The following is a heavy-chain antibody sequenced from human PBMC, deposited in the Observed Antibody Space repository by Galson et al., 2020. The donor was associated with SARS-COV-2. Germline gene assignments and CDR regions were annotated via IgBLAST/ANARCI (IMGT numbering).Heavy chain of an antibody. Sequence: GESLKISCAASGFTFSSYEMNWVRQAPGKGLEWLSYMSSSGRTIYYAESLKGRFTISRDNAKNSLYLQMNSLRVEDTAVYYCAREGIALGDIWGQGTIVTVSS. CDR2: MSSSGRTI. CDR1: GFTFSSYE. J-gene: IGHJ3*02. D-gene: IGHD6-13*01. CDR3: AREGIALGDI. V-gene: IGHV3-48*03.